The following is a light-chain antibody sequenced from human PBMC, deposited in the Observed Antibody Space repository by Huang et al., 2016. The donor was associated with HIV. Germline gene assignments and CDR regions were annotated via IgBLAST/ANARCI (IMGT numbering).Light chain of an antibody. CDR3: QQYGSSPFT. CDR1: QSVSSSY. V-gene: IGKV3-20*01. J-gene: IGKJ3*01. Sequence: EIVLTQSPGTLSLSPGERATLSCRASQSVSSSYLAGYQQKPGQAPRLLIYGASSRATGIPDRVSGSGSGTDFTLKISRLEPEDFAVYYCQQYGSSPFTFGPGTKVDIK. CDR2: GAS.